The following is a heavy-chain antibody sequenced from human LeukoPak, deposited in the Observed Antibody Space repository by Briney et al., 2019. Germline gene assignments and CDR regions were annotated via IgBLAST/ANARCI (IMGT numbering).Heavy chain of an antibody. Sequence: GGSLRLSCAASGFTFSSYAMSWVRQAPGKGLEWVSVISASGGNTYYADSVKGRFTISRDNSKNTLYLQMNSLRAEDTAVYYCAKDVGKWESXHFFDXXXXGTXXTVSS. J-gene: IGHJ4*02. V-gene: IGHV3-23*01. CDR1: GFTFSSYA. CDR2: ISASGGNT. D-gene: IGHD1-26*01. CDR3: AKDVGKWESXHFFDX.